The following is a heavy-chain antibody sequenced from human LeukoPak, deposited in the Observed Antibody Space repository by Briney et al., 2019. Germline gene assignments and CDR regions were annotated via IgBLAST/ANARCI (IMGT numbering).Heavy chain of an antibody. CDR2: IYYSGST. CDR1: GGSISSYY. J-gene: IGHJ5*02. CDR3: ARGYYDSSGYYRYGNWFDP. V-gene: IGHV4-59*12. Sequence: SETLSLTCTVSGGSISSYYWSWIRQPPAKGLEWIGYIYYSGSTNYNPSLTSRVTISVDKSKNQFSLKLSSVTAADTAVYYCARGYYDSSGYYRYGNWFDPWGQGTLVTVSS. D-gene: IGHD3-22*01.